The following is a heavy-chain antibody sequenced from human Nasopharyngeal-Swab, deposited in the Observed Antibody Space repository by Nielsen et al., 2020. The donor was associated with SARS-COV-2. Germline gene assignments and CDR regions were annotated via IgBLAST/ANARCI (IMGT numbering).Heavy chain of an antibody. J-gene: IGHJ3*02. Sequence: GESLKISCKGSGYSFTSYWIGWVRQMPGKGLEWMGIIFPGDSDTTYSPSFQGQVTVSVDKSISTAYLQWSSLKASDTAIYYCARGAVGATERRAFDIWGQGTMVSVSS. D-gene: IGHD1-26*01. CDR1: GYSFTSYW. V-gene: IGHV5-51*01. CDR3: ARGAVGATERRAFDI. CDR2: IFPGDSDT.